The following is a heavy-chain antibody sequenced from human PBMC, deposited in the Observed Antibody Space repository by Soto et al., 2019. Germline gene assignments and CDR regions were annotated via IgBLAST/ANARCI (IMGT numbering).Heavy chain of an antibody. CDR3: ARFSDYGDVSDY. CDR1: GGSISSSSYY. D-gene: IGHD4-17*01. V-gene: IGHV4-39*01. J-gene: IGHJ4*02. Sequence: SDTLSLTCTVYGGSISSSSYYWGWIRQPPGKGLEWIGSIYYSGSTYYNPSLKSRVTISVDTSKNQFSLKLSSVTAADTAVYYCARFSDYGDVSDYWGKGT. CDR2: IYYSGST.